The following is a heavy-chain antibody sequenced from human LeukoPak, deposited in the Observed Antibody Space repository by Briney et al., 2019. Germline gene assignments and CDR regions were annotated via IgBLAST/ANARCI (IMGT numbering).Heavy chain of an antibody. D-gene: IGHD3-9*01. V-gene: IGHV3-48*02. CDR1: GFPFASYV. Sequence: PGGSLRLSCEGSGFPFASYVMSWVRQAPGKGLEWIAYINHDAEMIFYPDFVKGRFTISRDNAKKSLYLQMNALRYEDTAICYCARDHDWAFDLWGQGTLVTVSS. J-gene: IGHJ4*02. CDR2: INHDAEMI. CDR3: ARDHDWAFDL.